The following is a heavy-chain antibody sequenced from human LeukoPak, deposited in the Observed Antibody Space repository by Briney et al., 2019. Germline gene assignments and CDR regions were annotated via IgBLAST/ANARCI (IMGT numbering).Heavy chain of an antibody. CDR1: GGSISSSSYY. J-gene: IGHJ5*02. Sequence: SETLSLTCTVSGGSISSSSYYWGWIRQPPGKGLEYIGSIYYSGSTYYNPSLKSRVTISVDTSKNQFSLKLSSVTAADTAVYYWARRGGYCSGVSCLSWFDPWGQGTLVTVSS. V-gene: IGHV4-39*01. CDR3: ARRGGYCSGVSCLSWFDP. D-gene: IGHD2-15*01. CDR2: IYYSGST.